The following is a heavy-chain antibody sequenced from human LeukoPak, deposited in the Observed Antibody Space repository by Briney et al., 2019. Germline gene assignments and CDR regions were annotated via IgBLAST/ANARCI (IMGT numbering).Heavy chain of an antibody. CDR2: IKQDGSEK. V-gene: IGHV3-7*01. Sequence: GGSLRLSCAASGFTFSSYWMSWVRQAPGKGLGWVGNIKQDGSEKYYVDSVKGRFTISRDNAKNSLYLQMNSLRAEDTAVYYCARDLAARPHWFDPWGQGTLVTVSS. CDR3: ARDLAARPHWFDP. J-gene: IGHJ5*02. CDR1: GFTFSSYW. D-gene: IGHD6-6*01.